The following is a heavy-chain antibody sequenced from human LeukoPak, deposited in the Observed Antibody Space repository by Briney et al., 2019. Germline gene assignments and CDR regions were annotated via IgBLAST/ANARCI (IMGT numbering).Heavy chain of an antibody. CDR2: INHSGST. CDR3: ARDVGNTNWFDP. J-gene: IGHJ5*02. D-gene: IGHD1/OR15-1a*01. CDR1: GGSFSGYY. Sequence: SETLSLTCAVYGGSFSGYYWSWIRQPPGKGLEWIGEINHSGSTNYNPSLKSRVTISVDTSKNQFSLKLSSVTAADTAVYYCARDVGNTNWFDPWGQGILVTVSS. V-gene: IGHV4-34*01.